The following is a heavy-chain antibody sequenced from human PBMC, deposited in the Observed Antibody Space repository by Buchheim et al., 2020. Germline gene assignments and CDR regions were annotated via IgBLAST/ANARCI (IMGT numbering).Heavy chain of an antibody. CDR3: AKRRFGEASSPYYGLDV. Sequence: QVQLVESGGGVVQPGRSLRLSCAASGSTFSSYDMHWIRQAPGKGLEWVALISYDGYKKLYADSVKGRFTISRDNSKNTLYLQMNSLRPEDTALYYCAKRRFGEASSPYYGLDVWGQGTT. CDR2: ISYDGYKK. V-gene: IGHV3-30*18. CDR1: GSTFSSYD. D-gene: IGHD3-10*01. J-gene: IGHJ6*02.